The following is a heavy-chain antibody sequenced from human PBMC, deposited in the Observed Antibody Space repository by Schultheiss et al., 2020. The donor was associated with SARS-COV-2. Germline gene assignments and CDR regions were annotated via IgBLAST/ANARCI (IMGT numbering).Heavy chain of an antibody. CDR2: ISGSGGST. V-gene: IGHV3-23*01. Sequence: GGSLRLSCVASGFTFSDYYMSWIRQAPGKGLEWVSAISGSGGSTYYADSVKGRFTISRDNARDSLDLQMNSLRAEDTAVYYCATIPHSSAKLGGDYWGQGTLVTVSS. D-gene: IGHD6-19*01. J-gene: IGHJ4*02. CDR1: GFTFSDYY. CDR3: ATIPHSSAKLGGDY.